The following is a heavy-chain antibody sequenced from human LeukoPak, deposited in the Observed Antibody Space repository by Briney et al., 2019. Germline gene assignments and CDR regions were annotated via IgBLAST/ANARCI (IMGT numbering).Heavy chain of an antibody. CDR2: IIPIFGTA. CDR3: ASVEDHGSGYFDY. CDR1: GGTFSSYA. Sequence: SVKVSYTASGGTFSSYAISWVRQAPGQGLEWMGGIIPIFGTANYAQKFQGRVTITADESTSTAYMELSSLRSEDTAVYYCASVEDHGSGYFDYWGQGTLVTVSS. V-gene: IGHV1-69*13. D-gene: IGHD3-10*01. J-gene: IGHJ4*02.